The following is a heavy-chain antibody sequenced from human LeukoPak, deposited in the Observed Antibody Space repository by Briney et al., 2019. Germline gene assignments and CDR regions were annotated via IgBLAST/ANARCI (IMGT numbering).Heavy chain of an antibody. V-gene: IGHV3-53*04. CDR3: ATIGGDYVSFDN. J-gene: IGHJ4*02. CDR1: EFTVSSNY. Sequence: GGSLRLSCAASEFTVSSNYMSWVRQAPGKGLEWVSVIYSGGSTYYADSVKGRFTISRHNSKNTLYLQMNSLRGEDTAVYYCATIGGDYVSFDNWGQGTLVTVAS. CDR2: IYSGGST. D-gene: IGHD4-17*01.